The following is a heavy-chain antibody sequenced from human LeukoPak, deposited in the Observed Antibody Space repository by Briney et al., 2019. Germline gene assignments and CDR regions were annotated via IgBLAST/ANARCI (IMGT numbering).Heavy chain of an antibody. V-gene: IGHV4-39*01. J-gene: IGHJ4*02. D-gene: IGHD6-19*01. CDR3: ARPFSYSSGWYYFDY. CDR2: IYYSGSA. CDR1: GGSISSSSYY. Sequence: SETLSLTCTVPGGSISSSSYYWGWIRQPPGKGLEWIGSIYYSGSAYYNPSLKSRVTISVDTSKNQFSLKLSSVTAADTAVYYCARPFSYSSGWYYFDYWGQGTLVTVSS.